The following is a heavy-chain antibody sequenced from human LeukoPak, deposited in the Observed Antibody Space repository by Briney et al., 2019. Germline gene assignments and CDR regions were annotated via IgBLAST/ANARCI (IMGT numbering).Heavy chain of an antibody. J-gene: IGHJ4*02. D-gene: IGHD1-26*01. V-gene: IGHV1-2*02. CDR3: ARGGASRVGAKDY. CDR2: INPNSGGT. CDR1: GYTFTGYY. Sequence: GASVKVSCKASGYTFTGYYMHWVRQAPGQGLEWMGWINPNSGGTNYAQKFQGRVTMTGDTSITTAYMEVSRLRSDDTAVYYCARGGASRVGAKDYWGQGTLVTVSS.